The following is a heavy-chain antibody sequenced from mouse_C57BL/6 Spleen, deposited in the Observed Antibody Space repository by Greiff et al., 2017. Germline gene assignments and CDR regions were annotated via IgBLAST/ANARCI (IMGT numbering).Heavy chain of an antibody. CDR1: GYTFTSYW. V-gene: IGHV1-64*01. CDR2: IHPNSGST. D-gene: IGHD4-1*01. Sequence: VKLQQPGAELVKPGASVKLSCKASGYTFTSYWMHWVKQRPGQGLEWIGMIHPNSGSTNYNEKFKSKATLTVDKSSSTAYMQLSSLTSEDSAVYYCARGELGREFAYWGQGTLVTVSA. CDR3: ARGELGREFAY. J-gene: IGHJ3*01.